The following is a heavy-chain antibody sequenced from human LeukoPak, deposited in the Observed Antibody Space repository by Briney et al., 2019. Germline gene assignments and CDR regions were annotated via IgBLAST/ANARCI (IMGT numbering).Heavy chain of an antibody. V-gene: IGHV3-33*01. D-gene: IGHD2-15*01. CDR3: ARDGIRASYYFDY. CDR1: GFTFSSYG. J-gene: IGHJ4*02. Sequence: GRSLRLSCAASGFTFSSYGMHWVRQAPGKGLEWVAVIWYDGSNKYYADSVKGRFTISRDNSKNTLYLQMNSLRAEDTAVYYCARDGIRASYYFDYWGQGTLVTVSS. CDR2: IWYDGSNK.